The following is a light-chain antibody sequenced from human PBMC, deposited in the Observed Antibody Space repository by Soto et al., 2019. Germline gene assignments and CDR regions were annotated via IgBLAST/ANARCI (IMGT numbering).Light chain of an antibody. Sequence: QSALTQPPSVSGAPGHRVTISCTGSSSNIGAGYDVHWYQQLPGTAPKLLIYGNSNRPSGVPDRFSGSKSGTSASLAITGLQAEDEAGYYCQSYDSSLSAYVFGTGTKVTVL. J-gene: IGLJ1*01. CDR1: SSNIGAGYD. V-gene: IGLV1-40*01. CDR2: GNS. CDR3: QSYDSSLSAYV.